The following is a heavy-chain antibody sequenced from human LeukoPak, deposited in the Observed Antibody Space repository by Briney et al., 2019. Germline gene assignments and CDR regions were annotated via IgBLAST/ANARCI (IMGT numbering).Heavy chain of an antibody. CDR2: IKQDGSEK. D-gene: IGHD1-26*01. CDR1: GFTFSSHW. V-gene: IGHV3-7*01. J-gene: IGHJ4*02. CDR3: ASEQSGNYYRPFDS. Sequence: HAGGSLRLSCAASGFTFSSHWMSWVRQAPGKGLEWVANIKQDGSEKYYVDSVKGRFTISRDNAKSSLYLQMNSLRAEDTAVYYCASEQSGNYYRPFDSWGQGTLVTVSS.